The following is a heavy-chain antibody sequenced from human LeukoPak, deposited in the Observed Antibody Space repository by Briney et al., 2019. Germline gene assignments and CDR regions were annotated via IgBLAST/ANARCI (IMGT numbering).Heavy chain of an antibody. J-gene: IGHJ5*02. Sequence: ASVKVSCRASGYTFTSHYVHWVRQAPGQGLEWMGIINPSDGGTSSAQKFQGRVTMTRDTSTSTVYMELSSLRSEDTAVYYCARDSSVTAAWRFDPWGQGTLVTVSS. V-gene: IGHV1-46*01. CDR1: GYTFTSHY. CDR3: ARDSSVTAAWRFDP. D-gene: IGHD6-13*01. CDR2: INPSDGGT.